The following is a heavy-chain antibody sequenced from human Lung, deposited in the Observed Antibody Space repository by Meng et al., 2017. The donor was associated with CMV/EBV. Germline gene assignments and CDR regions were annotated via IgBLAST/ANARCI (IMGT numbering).Heavy chain of an antibody. CDR1: GFTFSSYE. V-gene: IGHV3-48*03. CDR2: ISSSGSTI. CDR3: ARMRFVDWLLYPFDS. J-gene: IGHJ4*02. D-gene: IGHD3-9*01. Sequence: GGSLRLXXAASGFTFSSYEMNWVRQAPGKGLDWVSYISSSGSTIYYADSVKGRFTISRDNAKKSQYLQMNSLRGEDTAVYYCARMRFVDWLLYPFDSWGQGTLVTVSS.